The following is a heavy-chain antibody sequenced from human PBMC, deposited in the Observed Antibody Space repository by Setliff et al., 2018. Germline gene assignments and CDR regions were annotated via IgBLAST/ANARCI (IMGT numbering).Heavy chain of an antibody. Sequence: GGSLRLSCAASGLIFTSYSMNWVHQAAGQGLEWVSSISSSSAYIYYADSVKGRFTISRDNAKNTLFLQMNSLRAEDTAVYYCAKDLAHYYGSGSSPIDYWGQGTLVTVSS. CDR3: AKDLAHYYGSGSSPIDY. J-gene: IGHJ4*02. V-gene: IGHV3-21*04. CDR1: GLIFTSYS. CDR2: ISSSSAYI. D-gene: IGHD3-10*01.